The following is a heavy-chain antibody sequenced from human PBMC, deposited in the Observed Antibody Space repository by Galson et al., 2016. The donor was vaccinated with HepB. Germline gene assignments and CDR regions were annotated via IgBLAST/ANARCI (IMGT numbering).Heavy chain of an antibody. D-gene: IGHD1-20*01. Sequence: LSLTCTVSGSSVSTGGYYWSWIRQHPGKGLEWIGYIYYSGSTYYNPSLKSRFTISLDTPKNQFSLKLSSATAADTAVYYCARGITGTTEAVDLWGQGTLVIVSS. CDR1: GSSVSTGGYY. J-gene: IGHJ5*02. CDR3: ARGITGTTEAVDL. CDR2: IYYSGST. V-gene: IGHV4-31*03.